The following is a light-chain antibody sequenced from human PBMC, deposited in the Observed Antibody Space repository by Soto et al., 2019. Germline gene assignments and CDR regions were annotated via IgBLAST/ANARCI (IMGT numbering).Light chain of an antibody. CDR2: GAS. Sequence: EIVMTQSPATLSVSPGERATLSCRASQSVSGNLAWYQQKPGHAPRLLIYGASTRATGIPARFSGSGSGIEFTLPISSLQSEDFAVYYCEQYNNWPPTFGQGTKVEIE. CDR3: EQYNNWPPT. CDR1: QSVSGN. V-gene: IGKV3D-15*01. J-gene: IGKJ1*01.